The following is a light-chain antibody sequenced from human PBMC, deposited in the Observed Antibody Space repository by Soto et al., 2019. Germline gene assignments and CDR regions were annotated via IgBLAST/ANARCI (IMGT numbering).Light chain of an antibody. CDR3: SSYAGSDNLV. Sequence: QSALTQPPSASGSPGQSVTISCTGTSSDVGNYNYVSWYQQHPGKAPKLMIYEVTKRPSGVPDRFSGSKSGNTASLTVSGLQAEDEADYYCSSYAGSDNLVVGGGTKLTVL. V-gene: IGLV2-8*01. CDR1: SSDVGNYNY. CDR2: EVT. J-gene: IGLJ2*01.